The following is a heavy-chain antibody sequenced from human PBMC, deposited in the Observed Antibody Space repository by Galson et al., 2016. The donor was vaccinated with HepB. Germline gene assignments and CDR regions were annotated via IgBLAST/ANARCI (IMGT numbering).Heavy chain of an antibody. Sequence: SLRLSCAASGFSFSSYEMNWVRQAPGKGPEWLSYISSSGTTIYYADSVKGRFTISRDNAEDSLSLQMNSLGAEDTAVYYCARDISNTGSSFYWYFDLWGRGTLVTVSS. D-gene: IGHD1-26*01. V-gene: IGHV3-48*03. CDR2: ISSSGTTI. CDR3: ARDISNTGSSFYWYFDL. CDR1: GFSFSSYE. J-gene: IGHJ2*01.